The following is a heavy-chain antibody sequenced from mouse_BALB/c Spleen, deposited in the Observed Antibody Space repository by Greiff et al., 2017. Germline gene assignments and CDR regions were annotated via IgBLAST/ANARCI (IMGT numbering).Heavy chain of an antibody. CDR1: GFTFSSYG. CDR3: AREDYDGYYGFAY. J-gene: IGHJ3*01. CDR2: INSNGGST. V-gene: IGHV5-6-3*01. Sequence: EVKVVESGGGLVQPGGSLKLSCAASGFTFSSYGMSWVRQTPDKRLELVATINSNGGSTYYPDSVKGRFTISRDNAKNTLYLQMSSLKSEDTAMYYCAREDYDGYYGFAYWGQGTLVTVSA. D-gene: IGHD2-3*01.